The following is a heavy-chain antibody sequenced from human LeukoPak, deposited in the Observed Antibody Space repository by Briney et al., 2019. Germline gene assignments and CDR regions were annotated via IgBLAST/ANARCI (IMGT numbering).Heavy chain of an antibody. V-gene: IGHV4-59*08. CDR2: IYYSGST. Sequence: SETLSLTCTVSGGSISSYYWSWIRQPPGKGLEWIGYIYYSGSTNYNPSLKSRVTISVDTSKNQFSLKLSSVTAADTAVYYCARHKGDSGSYYVSFDYWGQGTLVTVSS. D-gene: IGHD1-26*01. CDR1: GGSISSYY. J-gene: IGHJ4*02. CDR3: ARHKGDSGSYYVSFDY.